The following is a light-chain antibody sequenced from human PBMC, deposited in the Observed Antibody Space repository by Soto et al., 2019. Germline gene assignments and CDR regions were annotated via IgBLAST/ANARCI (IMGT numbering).Light chain of an antibody. CDR3: QQYGSSPTT. J-gene: IGKJ5*01. Sequence: EIVLTHSPGTLSLSPGERATLSCSASQSVSSSFLAWYQQRPGQAPRLLIYGASSRATGIPDRFSGSVSGTDFTLTISRLEPEDFAVYYCQQYGSSPTTFGQGTRLEIK. CDR2: GAS. CDR1: QSVSSSF. V-gene: IGKV3-20*01.